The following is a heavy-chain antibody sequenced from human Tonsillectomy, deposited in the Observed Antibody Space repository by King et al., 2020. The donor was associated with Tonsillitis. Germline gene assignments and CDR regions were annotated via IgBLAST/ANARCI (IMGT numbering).Heavy chain of an antibody. CDR1: GFSVSSNY. CDR2: IYSDGST. J-gene: IGHJ3*02. V-gene: IGHV3-66*01. Sequence: VQLVESGGGLVQPGGSLRLSCAASGFSVSSNYMSWVRQAPGKGLEWVSVIYSDGSTYYADSVKGRFTISRDNFKYTLYLQMNSLRAEDTAVYYCARGSMYYYDSSVFDAFDIWGQGTMVTVSS. D-gene: IGHD3-22*01. CDR3: ARGSMYYYDSSVFDAFDI.